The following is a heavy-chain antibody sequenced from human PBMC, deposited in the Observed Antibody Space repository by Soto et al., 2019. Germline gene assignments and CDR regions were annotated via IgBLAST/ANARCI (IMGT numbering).Heavy chain of an antibody. Sequence: WGSLRLSCAASGFTFSSYGMHWVRQAPGKGXEWVAVIWYDGSNKYYADSVKGRFTISRDNSKNTLYLQMNSLRAEDTAVYYCARAPPLMTTVTTDEYYFDYWGQGTLVTVSS. V-gene: IGHV3-33*01. CDR2: IWYDGSNK. J-gene: IGHJ4*02. CDR3: ARAPPLMTTVTTDEYYFDY. D-gene: IGHD4-17*01. CDR1: GFTFSSYG.